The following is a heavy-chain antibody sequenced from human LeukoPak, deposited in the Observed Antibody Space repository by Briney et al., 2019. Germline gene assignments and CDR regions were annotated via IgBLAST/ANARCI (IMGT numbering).Heavy chain of an antibody. D-gene: IGHD3-22*01. Sequence: SETLSLTCTVSGGSISSSSYYWGWIRQPPGKGLESIGSIYYSGSTYYNPSLKSRVTISVDTSKNQFSLKLSSVTAADTAVYYCARLTILYYYDSSGYYDYWGQGTLVTVSS. CDR2: IYYSGST. CDR1: GGSISSSSYY. V-gene: IGHV4-39*01. CDR3: ARLTILYYYDSSGYYDY. J-gene: IGHJ4*02.